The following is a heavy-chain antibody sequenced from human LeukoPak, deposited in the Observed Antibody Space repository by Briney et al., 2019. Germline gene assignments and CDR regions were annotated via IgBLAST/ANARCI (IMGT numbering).Heavy chain of an antibody. Sequence: ASVKVSCKASGCTFTSYFMHWVRQAPGQGLEWMGIINPSGGSTSYAQKFQGRVTMTRDTSTSTVYMELSSLRSEDTAVYYCARVSRGYDSRLPHAFDIWGQGTMVTVSS. V-gene: IGHV1-46*01. D-gene: IGHD3-22*01. CDR3: ARVSRGYDSRLPHAFDI. J-gene: IGHJ3*02. CDR1: GCTFTSYF. CDR2: INPSGGST.